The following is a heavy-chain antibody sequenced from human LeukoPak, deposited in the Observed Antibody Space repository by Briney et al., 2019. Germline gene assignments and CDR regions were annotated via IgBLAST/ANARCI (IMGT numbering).Heavy chain of an antibody. V-gene: IGHV3-23*01. D-gene: IGHD6-19*01. CDR2: LSGSGATA. CDR1: GFTFSNYA. J-gene: IGHJ4*02. Sequence: GGSLRLSCAASGFTFSNYAIIWVRQAPGKGLELVSALSGSGATAYYATSVKGRFTISRDNSKKTLYLQMNSLRAEDTAFYYCANGKSEYSGGWPRGTFWGQGTLVTVSS. CDR3: ANGKSEYSGGWPRGTF.